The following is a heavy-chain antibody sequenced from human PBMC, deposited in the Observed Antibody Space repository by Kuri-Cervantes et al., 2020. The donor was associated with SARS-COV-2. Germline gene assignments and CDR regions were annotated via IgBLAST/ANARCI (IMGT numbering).Heavy chain of an antibody. V-gene: IGHV3-48*03. CDR3: ARGSISGSYLY. Sequence: GESLKIPCAASGFTFSSYEMNWVRQAPGKGLEWVSYISSSGSTIYYADSVKGRFTISRDNAKNSLYLQMNSLRAEDTAVYYCARGSISGSYLYWGQGTLVTVSS. CDR1: GFTFSSYE. D-gene: IGHD1-26*01. CDR2: ISSSGSTI. J-gene: IGHJ4*02.